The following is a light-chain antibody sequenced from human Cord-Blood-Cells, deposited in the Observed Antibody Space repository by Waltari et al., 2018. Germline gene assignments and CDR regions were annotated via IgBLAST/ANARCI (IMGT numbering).Light chain of an antibody. V-gene: IGLV1-47*01. CDR2: RNN. J-gene: IGLJ2*01. Sequence: QSVLTQPPSASGTPGQRVTISCSGSSSHIGSNYVYWYQQLPGPAPKLLIYRNNQRPSGVPDRFSGSKSGTSASLAISGLRSEDEADYYCAAWDDSLSGVVFGGGTKLTVL. CDR1: SSHIGSNY. CDR3: AAWDDSLSGVV.